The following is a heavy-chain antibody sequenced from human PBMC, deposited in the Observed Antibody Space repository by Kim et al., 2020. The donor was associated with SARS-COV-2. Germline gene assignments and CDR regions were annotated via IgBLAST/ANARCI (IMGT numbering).Heavy chain of an antibody. CDR2: ITPIFAAA. V-gene: IGHV1-69*13. CDR3: ARVNGTPRNSCSSVSCSITCASYCGMAV. J-gene: IGHJ6*02. D-gene: IGHD2-2*01. CDR1: GCTFSIST. Sequence: SVKVSCKASGCTFSISTINWVRQAPGQGLEWVGGITPIFAAATYAQKFQGRVTITADESTSTAYMELSSLTSDDTAIYLCARVNGTPRNSCSSVSCSITCASYCGMAVWGQGTTVTVSS.